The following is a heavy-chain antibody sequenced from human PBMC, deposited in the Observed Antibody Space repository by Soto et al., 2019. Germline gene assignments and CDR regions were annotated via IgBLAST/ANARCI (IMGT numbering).Heavy chain of an antibody. D-gene: IGHD4-4*01. CDR1: GFTFTDFY. J-gene: IGHJ4*02. CDR3: AGWGGHDYNY. CDR2: IRPDGSET. Sequence: EVQLVQSGGGLVQPGGSLRVSCVGSGFTFTDFYMNWVRQAPGKGLEWVANIRPDGSETNYVESVEGQFTTSRENAKNSAFLQMNSLGAEDTAVYYGAGWGGHDYNYWGQGILVTVSS. V-gene: IGHV3-7*03.